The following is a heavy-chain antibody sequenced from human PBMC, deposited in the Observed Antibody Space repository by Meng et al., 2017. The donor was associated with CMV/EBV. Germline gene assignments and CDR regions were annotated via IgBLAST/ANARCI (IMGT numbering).Heavy chain of an antibody. V-gene: IGHV3-21*01. CDR2: ISSSSSYI. D-gene: IGHD2-15*01. CDR1: GFTFSSYW. CDR3: ARGRANTFMWVERLPYCSGGSCYDPYYYYYGMDV. J-gene: IGHJ6*02. Sequence: GESLKISCAASGFTFSSYWMNWVRQAPGKGLEWVSSISSSSSYIYYADSVKGRFTISRDNAKNSLYLQMNSLRAEDTAVYYCARGRANTFMWVERLPYCSGGSCYDPYYYYYGMDVWGQGTTVTVSS.